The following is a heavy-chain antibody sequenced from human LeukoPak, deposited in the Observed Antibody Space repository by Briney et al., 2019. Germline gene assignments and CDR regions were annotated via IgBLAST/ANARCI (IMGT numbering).Heavy chain of an antibody. D-gene: IGHD3-10*01. J-gene: IGHJ4*02. CDR1: GYTFTSYG. V-gene: IGHV1-18*01. CDR2: ISAYNGNT. Sequence: ASVKVSCKASGYTFTSYGVSWVRQAPGQGLEWMGWISAYNGNTNYAQKLQGRVTMTKDTSTSTAYMELRSLRSDDTAVYYCARGSRYYRSGDNFDYWGQGTLVTVSS. CDR3: ARGSRYYRSGDNFDY.